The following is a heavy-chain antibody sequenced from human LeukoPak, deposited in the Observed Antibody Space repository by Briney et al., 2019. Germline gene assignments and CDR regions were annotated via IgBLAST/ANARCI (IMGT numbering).Heavy chain of an antibody. V-gene: IGHV3-33*01. Sequence: PGRSLRLSCAASGFTFSSYGMHWVRQAPGKGLEGVAVIWYDGSNKYYADSVKGRFTISRDNSKNTLYLQMNSLRAEDTAVYYCARDLARFDYWGQGTLVTVSS. J-gene: IGHJ4*02. CDR3: ARDLARFDY. CDR2: IWYDGSNK. CDR1: GFTFSSYG.